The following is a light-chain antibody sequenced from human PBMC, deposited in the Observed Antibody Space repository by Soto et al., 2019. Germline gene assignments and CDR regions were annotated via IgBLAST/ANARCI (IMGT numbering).Light chain of an antibody. Sequence: QPVLTQPPSASASLGASVTLTCTLSSGYSNYKVDWYQQRPGKGPRFVMRVGTGGIVGSKGDGIPDRFSVLGSGLNRYLTIKNIQVEDESDYHCGADHGSGSNFVVVFGGGTKLTVL. CDR3: GADHGSGSNFVVV. J-gene: IGLJ2*01. CDR1: SGYSNYK. V-gene: IGLV9-49*01. CDR2: VGTGGIVG.